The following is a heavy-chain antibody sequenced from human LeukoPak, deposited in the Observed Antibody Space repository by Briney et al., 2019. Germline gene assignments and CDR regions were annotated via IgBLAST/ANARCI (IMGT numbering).Heavy chain of an antibody. CDR2: IIPLFGIT. V-gene: IGHV1-69*13. Sequence: SVKVSCKTSGYTFSNYGISWVRQAPGQGLEWMGGIIPLFGITNYAQKLQGRVTLTADESTSTAYMELSSLRSEDTARYYCAKVVYYYYGMDVWGQGTTVTVSS. CDR3: AKVVYYYYGMDV. CDR1: GYTFSNYG. J-gene: IGHJ6*02.